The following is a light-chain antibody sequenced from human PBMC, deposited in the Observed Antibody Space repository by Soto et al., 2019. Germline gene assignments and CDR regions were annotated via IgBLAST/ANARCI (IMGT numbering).Light chain of an antibody. V-gene: IGKV1-27*01. CDR3: QTYYNAPPRT. CDR1: QAISNY. Sequence: DIQLIQSPSSLSASIGDRVTITCRVSQAISNYLAWFQQRPGGVPKLLIYAASTLRSGVPSRFSGSGSGTDFTLTISSLQPCDAATYYCQTYYNAPPRTFGGGTKVDIK. CDR2: AAS. J-gene: IGKJ4*01.